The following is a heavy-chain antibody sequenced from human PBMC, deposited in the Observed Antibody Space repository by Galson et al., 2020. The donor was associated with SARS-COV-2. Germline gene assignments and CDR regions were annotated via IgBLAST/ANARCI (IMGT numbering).Heavy chain of an antibody. D-gene: IGHD1-20*01. CDR1: GGSISSSSYY. CDR3: ARDRYNWNDFDY. CDR2: IYYSGST. Sequence: SETLSLTCTVSGGSISSSSYYWGWIRQPPGKGLEWIRSIYYSGSTYYNPSLKSRVTISVDTSKNQFSLKLSSVTAADTAVYYCARDRYNWNDFDYWGQGTLVTVSS. J-gene: IGHJ4*02. V-gene: IGHV4-39*07.